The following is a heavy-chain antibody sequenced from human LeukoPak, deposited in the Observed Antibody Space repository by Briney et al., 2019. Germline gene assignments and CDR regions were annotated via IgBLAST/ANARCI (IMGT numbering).Heavy chain of an antibody. J-gene: IGHJ6*02. D-gene: IGHD5-12*01. CDR2: ISSSSTI. CDR1: GFTFSSYS. Sequence: GGSLRLSCAASGFTFSSYSMNWVRQAPGKGLEWVSYISSSSTIYYADSVKGRFTISRDNAKNSLYLQMNSLRAEDTAVYYCARDEVAGGYGMDVWGQGTTVTVSS. V-gene: IGHV3-48*01. CDR3: ARDEVAGGYGMDV.